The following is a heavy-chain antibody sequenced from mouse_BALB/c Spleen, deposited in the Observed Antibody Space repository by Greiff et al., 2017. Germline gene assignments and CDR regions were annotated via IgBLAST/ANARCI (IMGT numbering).Heavy chain of an antibody. D-gene: IGHD2-3*01. CDR2: FYPGSGSI. Sequence: VMLVESGAELVKPGASVKLSCKASGYTFTEYIIHWVKQRSGQGLEWIGWFYPGSGSIKYNEKFKDKATLTADKSSSTVYMELSRLTSEDSAVYFCARHEDHDGYSAWFAYWGQGTLVTVSA. V-gene: IGHV1-62-2*01. CDR3: ARHEDHDGYSAWFAY. J-gene: IGHJ3*01. CDR1: GYTFTEYI.